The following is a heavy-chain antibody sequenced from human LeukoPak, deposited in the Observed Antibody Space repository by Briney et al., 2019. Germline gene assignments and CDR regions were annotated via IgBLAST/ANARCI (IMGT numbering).Heavy chain of an antibody. D-gene: IGHD6-6*01. CDR3: AKDGYIAANGAFDI. CDR1: GFTFDDYA. J-gene: IGHJ3*02. V-gene: IGHV3-30*18. Sequence: GGSLRLSCAASGFTFDDYAMHWVRQAPGKGLEWVAVISYDGSNKYYADSVKGRFTISRDNSKNTLYLQMNSLRAEDTAVYCCAKDGYIAANGAFDIWGQGTMVTVSS. CDR2: ISYDGSNK.